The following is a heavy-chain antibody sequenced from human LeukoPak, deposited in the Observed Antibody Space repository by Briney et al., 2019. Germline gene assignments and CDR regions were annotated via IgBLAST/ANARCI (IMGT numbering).Heavy chain of an antibody. D-gene: IGHD6-19*01. J-gene: IGHJ4*02. CDR3: AKDGYSSGWYYFDY. CDR2: ISYDGSNK. CDR1: GFTFSSYA. Sequence: GGSLRLSCAASGFTFSSYAMHWVRQAPGKGLEWVAVISYDGSNKYYADSVKGRFTISRDNSKNTLYLQMNSLRAEDTAVYYCAKDGYSSGWYYFDYWGQGTLVTISS. V-gene: IGHV3-30*04.